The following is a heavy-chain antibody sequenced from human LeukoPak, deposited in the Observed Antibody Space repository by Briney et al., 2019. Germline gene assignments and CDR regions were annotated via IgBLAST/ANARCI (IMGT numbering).Heavy chain of an antibody. J-gene: IGHJ4*02. D-gene: IGHD6-19*01. CDR1: RYSISSGFY. CDR3: ARGDSGWYLGLGSDY. CDR2: IYSTGST. V-gene: IGHV4-38-2*02. Sequence: PSETLSLTCTVSRYSISSGFYWGWIRQPPGKGLEWIGIIYSTGSTFYNPSLKSRVTISIDTSKNQVSLRLRSVTAADTAVYYCARGDSGWYLGLGSDYWGQGILVTVSS.